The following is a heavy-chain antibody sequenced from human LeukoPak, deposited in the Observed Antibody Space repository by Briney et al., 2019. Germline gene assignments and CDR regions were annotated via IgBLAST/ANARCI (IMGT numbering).Heavy chain of an antibody. CDR1: GGSISTYY. Sequence: SETLSLTCSVSGGSISTYYWSWIRQTPGKGLEWIGYVYYSGTTNYNPSLKGRVTVSSDTSKNQFSLNLRSVNVADTAIYYCARHGGSLGYFDYWGQGTLVTVSS. CDR3: ARHGGSLGYFDY. CDR2: VYYSGTT. V-gene: IGHV4-59*08. J-gene: IGHJ4*02. D-gene: IGHD1-26*01.